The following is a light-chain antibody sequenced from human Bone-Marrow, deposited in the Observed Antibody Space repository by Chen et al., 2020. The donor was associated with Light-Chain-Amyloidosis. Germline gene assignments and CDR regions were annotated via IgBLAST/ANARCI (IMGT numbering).Light chain of an antibody. Sequence: IVLTQSPGTLSLSPGERATLSCRASLSVTSSNLAWYQQKPGQAPRLLIYAASIRATGIPDRFSGSRSETDFTLIINRLEPEDFALYYCHQYGLSPYSFDQGTKLEIK. CDR2: AAS. V-gene: IGKV3-20*01. CDR1: LSVTSSN. CDR3: HQYGLSPYS. J-gene: IGKJ2*03.